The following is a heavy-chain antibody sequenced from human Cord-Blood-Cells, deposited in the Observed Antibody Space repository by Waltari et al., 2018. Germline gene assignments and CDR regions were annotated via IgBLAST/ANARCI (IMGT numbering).Heavy chain of an antibody. CDR1: GYTFTGYY. V-gene: IGHV1-2*06. CDR3: AGSPEPNSTLDY. D-gene: IGHD7-27*01. CDR2: INPNSGGT. Sequence: QVQLVQSGAEAKRPGASVQVSCPAPGYTFTGYYMPREQQGPGQGRAWMGQINPNSGGTNYAQKLQGRVTMARDTSISAAYMELSRLRADDSAGYDCAGSPEPNSTLDYWGQGTLVTVSS. J-gene: IGHJ4*02.